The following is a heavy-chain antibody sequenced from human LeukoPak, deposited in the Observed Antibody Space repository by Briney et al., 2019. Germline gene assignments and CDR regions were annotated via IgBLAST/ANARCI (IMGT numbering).Heavy chain of an antibody. CDR3: ARDGIIGEGTLLDY. D-gene: IGHD3-3*01. V-gene: IGHV4-4*07. Sequence: PSETLSLTCTVSGGSVTNYYWSWIRQPAGKGLEWIGRIHTNGNTNYDPSLERRVTVSVDTSKNQFSLRLTSLTAADTAVYFCARDGIIGEGTLLDYWGQGTLVTVSS. J-gene: IGHJ4*02. CDR2: IHTNGNT. CDR1: GGSVTNYY.